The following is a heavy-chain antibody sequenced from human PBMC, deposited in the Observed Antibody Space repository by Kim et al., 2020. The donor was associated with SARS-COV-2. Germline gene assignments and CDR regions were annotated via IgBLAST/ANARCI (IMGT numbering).Heavy chain of an antibody. CDR3: AKTSYDFWSGYYRVDYFDY. Sequence: GRFTISRDNSKNTLYLQMNSLRAEDTAVYYCAKTSYDFWSGYYRVDYFDYWGQGTLVTVSS. J-gene: IGHJ4*02. D-gene: IGHD3-3*01. V-gene: IGHV3-23*01.